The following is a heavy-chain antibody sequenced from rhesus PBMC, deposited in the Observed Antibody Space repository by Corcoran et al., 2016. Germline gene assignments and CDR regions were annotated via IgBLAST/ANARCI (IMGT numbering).Heavy chain of an antibody. D-gene: IGHD7-45*01. CDR1: GGSISSNY. J-gene: IGHJ4*01. V-gene: IGHV4-173*01. Sequence: QLQLQESGPGLVKPSETLSLTCAVSGGSISSNYWSWIRQPPGKGLEWMGRISGSGGRTDYNPSPKCRVTISTDTSKNQFSLKLSSVTAADTAVYYCARDPGGWGFMYYFDYWGQGVLVTVSS. CDR3: ARDPGGWGFMYYFDY. CDR2: ISGSGGRT.